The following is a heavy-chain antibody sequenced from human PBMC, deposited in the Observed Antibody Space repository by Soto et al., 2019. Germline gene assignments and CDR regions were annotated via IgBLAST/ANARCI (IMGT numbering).Heavy chain of an antibody. Sequence: EGQLVESGGGLVQPGGSLRLSCQVSGFTFRSYWMTCVRRAPGKGLEWVANINLDGSEKYYVDAVKGRFTISRDNAKNSLPLQLRDLRANATGVYYCARGAMAGNEVPGDWDQGTLVTVSS. CDR3: ARGAMAGNEVPGD. V-gene: IGHV3-7*05. J-gene: IGHJ1*01. CDR1: GFTFRSYW. D-gene: IGHD1-1*01. CDR2: INLDGSEK.